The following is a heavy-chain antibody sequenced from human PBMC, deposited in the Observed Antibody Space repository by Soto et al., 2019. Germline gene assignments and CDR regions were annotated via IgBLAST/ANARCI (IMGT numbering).Heavy chain of an antibody. V-gene: IGHV3-23*01. CDR1: GVTRSHA. Sequence: EVQLLESGGGLVQPGGSLRLSCVVSGVTRSHAMYWVRQAPGQGLKWVAGISGGGYTAYYPDSVRGRFTISRDNSKNTXXXXXXXXXXXXXXXXYCAXAQGVATIXXXXXXXGQXTLV. CDR2: ISGGGYTA. CDR3: AXAQGVATIXXXXXX. D-gene: IGHD5-12*01. J-gene: IGHJ1*01.